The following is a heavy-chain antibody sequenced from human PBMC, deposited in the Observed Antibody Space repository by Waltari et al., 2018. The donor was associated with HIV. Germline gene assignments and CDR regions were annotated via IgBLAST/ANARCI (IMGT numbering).Heavy chain of an antibody. Sequence: QVQLVQSGAEVKKPGASVKVSCKVSGYTLTELSMHWVRQAPGKGLEWMGSFDAEVGETVYAQKCHVIVTMTEDTATDPAYMELSSLRSEDTAVYYCATETWVRGVKGGSWGQGTLVTVSS. D-gene: IGHD3-10*01. CDR1: GYTLTELS. J-gene: IGHJ5*02. CDR2: FDAEVGET. CDR3: ATETWVRGVKGGS. V-gene: IGHV1-24*01.